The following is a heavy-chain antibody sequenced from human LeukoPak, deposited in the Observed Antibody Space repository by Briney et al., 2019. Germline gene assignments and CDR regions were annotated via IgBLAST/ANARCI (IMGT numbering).Heavy chain of an antibody. D-gene: IGHD3-16*02. CDR1: GFTFSSYS. Sequence: PGGSLRLSCAASGFTFSSYSMNWVRQAPGKGLEWVSSISSSSSYIYYADSVKGRFTISRDNSKNTLYLQMNSLRAEDTAVYYCAKVGKDYVWGSYRYTGILGYWGQGTLVTVSS. CDR2: ISSSSSYI. CDR3: AKVGKDYVWGSYRYTGILGY. V-gene: IGHV3-21*04. J-gene: IGHJ4*02.